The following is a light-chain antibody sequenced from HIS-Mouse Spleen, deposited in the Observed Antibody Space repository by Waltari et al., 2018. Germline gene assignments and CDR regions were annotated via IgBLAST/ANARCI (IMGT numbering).Light chain of an antibody. Sequence: SYELTPPPSVSVSPGQTASITCSGDAVPHKYAYWYQQKSGQATVLVIYEDSKRPSGIPERFSGSSSGTMATLTISGAQVEDEADYYCYSTDSSGNHRVFGGGTKLTVL. V-gene: IGLV3-10*01. CDR3: YSTDSSGNHRV. J-gene: IGLJ2*01. CDR2: EDS. CDR1: AVPHKY.